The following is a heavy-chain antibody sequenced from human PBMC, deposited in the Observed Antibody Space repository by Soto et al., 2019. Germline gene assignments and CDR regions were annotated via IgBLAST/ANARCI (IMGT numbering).Heavy chain of an antibody. Sequence: ASETLSLTCTVSGGSISSSSYYWGWIRQPPGKGLEWIGSIYYSGSTYYNPSLKSRVTISVDTSKNQFSLKLSSVTAADTAVYYCARQSSSWYSYYYGMDVWGQGTTVTVSS. CDR2: IYYSGST. V-gene: IGHV4-39*01. CDR1: GGSISSSSYY. D-gene: IGHD6-13*01. J-gene: IGHJ6*02. CDR3: ARQSSSWYSYYYGMDV.